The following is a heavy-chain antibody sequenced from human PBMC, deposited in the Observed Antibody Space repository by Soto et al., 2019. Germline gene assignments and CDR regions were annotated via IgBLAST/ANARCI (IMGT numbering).Heavy chain of an antibody. CDR3: AKDGWRSLYDFDF. D-gene: IGHD6-13*01. CDR1: GFTFSSYA. CDR2: ISGSGGST. V-gene: IGHV3-23*01. Sequence: PAGSLRLSCAASGFTFSSYAMSWVRKDPGKGLEWVSAISGSGGSTYYADSVKGRLTISRDNSKNTLYLQMNSLRAEDTAVYYCAKDGWRSLYDFDFWGQGTLGIVSS. J-gene: IGHJ4*02.